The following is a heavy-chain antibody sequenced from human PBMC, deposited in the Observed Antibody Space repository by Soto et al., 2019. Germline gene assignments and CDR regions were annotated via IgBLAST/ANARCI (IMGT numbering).Heavy chain of an antibody. J-gene: IGHJ4*02. D-gene: IGHD3-22*01. CDR3: ARGPLYYYDSSGKAAPNDY. V-gene: IGHV3-30-3*01. CDR1: GFTFSSYA. CDR2: ISYDGSNK. Sequence: LRLSCAASGFTFSSYAMHWVRQAPGKGLEWVAVISYDGSNKYYADSVKGRFTISRDNSKNTLYLQMNSLRAEDTAVYYCARGPLYYYDSSGKAAPNDYWGQGTLVTVSS.